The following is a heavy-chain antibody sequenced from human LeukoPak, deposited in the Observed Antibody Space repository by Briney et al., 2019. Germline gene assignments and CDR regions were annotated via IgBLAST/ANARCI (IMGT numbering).Heavy chain of an antibody. D-gene: IGHD6-19*01. Sequence: PSETLSLTCTVSGGSISSSSYYWGWIRQPPGKGLEWIGSIYYSGSTYYNPSLKSRVTISVDTSKSQFSLKLSSVTAADTAVYYCARVGIAVAGKGADNWFDPWGQGTLVTVSS. CDR3: ARVGIAVAGKGADNWFDP. CDR2: IYYSGST. J-gene: IGHJ5*02. CDR1: GGSISSSSYY. V-gene: IGHV4-39*07.